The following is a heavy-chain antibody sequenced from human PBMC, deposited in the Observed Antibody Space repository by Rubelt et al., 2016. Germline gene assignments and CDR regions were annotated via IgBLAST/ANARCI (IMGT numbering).Heavy chain of an antibody. CDR1: GGSFSGYY. CDR3: ARGDGWSGYYGRYGMDV. Sequence: QVQLQQWGAGLLKPSETLSLTCAVYGGSFSGYYWSWIRQPPGKGLEWIGELNHSGSTNYNPSLKNRVTISVITTKNQFSLRLGSVTAADTAVYYCARGDGWSGYYGRYGMDVWGQGTTVTVSS. D-gene: IGHD3-3*01. J-gene: IGHJ6*02. V-gene: IGHV4-34*01. CDR2: LNHSGST.